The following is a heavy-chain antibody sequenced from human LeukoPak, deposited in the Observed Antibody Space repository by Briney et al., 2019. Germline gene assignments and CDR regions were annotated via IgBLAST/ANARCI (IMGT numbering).Heavy chain of an antibody. V-gene: IGHV3-7*03. D-gene: IGHD2-2*01. Sequence: GGSLRLSRAASGFTFSSYWTSWVRQAPRKGLVRVINIKQDGSEKYYVDSVKGRFTISRDNAKNSLYLQMNSLRVEDTAVYYCARAKEECSSTSCYAGGSRAFDIWGQGTMVTVSS. J-gene: IGHJ3*02. CDR2: IKQDGSEK. CDR3: ARAKEECSSTSCYAGGSRAFDI. CDR1: GFTFSSYW.